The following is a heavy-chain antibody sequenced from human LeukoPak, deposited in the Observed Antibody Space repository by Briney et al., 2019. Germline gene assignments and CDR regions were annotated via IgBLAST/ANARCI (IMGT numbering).Heavy chain of an antibody. V-gene: IGHV3-7*01. J-gene: IGHJ4*02. CDR2: IKQDGSEI. CDR1: GFTFSSYW. D-gene: IGHD1-26*01. CDR3: AKEWVGATTGARTDY. Sequence: GGSLRLSCAASGFTFSSYWMSWVRQAPGKGLEWVANIKQDGSEIYYVDSVKGRFTISRDNSKNTLYLQMNSLRAEDTAVYYCAKEWVGATTGARTDYWGQGTLVTVSS.